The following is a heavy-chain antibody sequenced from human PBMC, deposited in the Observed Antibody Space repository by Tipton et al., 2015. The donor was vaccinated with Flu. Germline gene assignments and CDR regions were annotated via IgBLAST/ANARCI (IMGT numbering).Heavy chain of an antibody. CDR1: GGSISSYY. Sequence: TLSLTCTVSGGSISSYYWSWIRQPAGKGLEWIGRIYTSGSTNYNPSLKSRVTMSVDTSKNQFSLKLSSVTAADTAVYYCARGRTSWRYYYYMDVWGKGTTVTVSS. J-gene: IGHJ6*03. CDR2: IYTSGST. CDR3: ARGRTSWRYYYYMDV. V-gene: IGHV4-4*07. D-gene: IGHD2-2*01.